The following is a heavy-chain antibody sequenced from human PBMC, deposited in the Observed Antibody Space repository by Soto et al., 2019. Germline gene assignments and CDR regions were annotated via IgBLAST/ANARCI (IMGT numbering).Heavy chain of an antibody. J-gene: IGHJ6*02. Sequence: ASVKVSCKASGYTFTSYGISWVRQAPGQGLEWMGWISAYNCNTNYAQKLQGRVTMTTDTSTSTAYMELRSLRSDDTAVYYCARDLYYDILTGRSREDNYYGLDVWGQGTTVTAP. D-gene: IGHD3-9*01. V-gene: IGHV1-18*01. CDR2: ISAYNCNT. CDR3: ARDLYYDILTGRSREDNYYGLDV. CDR1: GYTFTSYG.